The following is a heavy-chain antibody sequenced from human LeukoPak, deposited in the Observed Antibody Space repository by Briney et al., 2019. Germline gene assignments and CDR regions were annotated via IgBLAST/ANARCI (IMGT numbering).Heavy chain of an antibody. Sequence: ASVKVSCKASGGTFSSYAISWVRQAPGQGLEWMGGIIPIFGTANYAQKFQGRVTMTADESTSTAYMELSSLRSEDTAVYYCARGRADYDILTGYYTPDYYYYGMDVWGQGTTVTVSS. CDR2: IIPIFGTA. CDR1: GGTFSSYA. D-gene: IGHD3-9*01. V-gene: IGHV1-69*13. CDR3: ARGRADYDILTGYYTPDYYYYGMDV. J-gene: IGHJ6*02.